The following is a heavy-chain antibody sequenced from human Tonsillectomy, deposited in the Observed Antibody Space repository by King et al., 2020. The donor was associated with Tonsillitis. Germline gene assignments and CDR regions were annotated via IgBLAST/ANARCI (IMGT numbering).Heavy chain of an antibody. J-gene: IGHJ5*01. CDR2: ISYNGGT. D-gene: IGHD3-10*01. CDR1: GGSIYNSGYY. Sequence: QLQESGPRLVRPSETLTLTCGVSGGSIYNSGYYWGWIRQPPGKGLEWIGSISYNGGTRYNPSLESRVTIAVETSKNQFSLKLISVTVADTALYYCVRQGTGYFGPGWFDSWGQGALVTVSS. CDR3: VRQGTGYFGPGWFDS. V-gene: IGHV4-39*01.